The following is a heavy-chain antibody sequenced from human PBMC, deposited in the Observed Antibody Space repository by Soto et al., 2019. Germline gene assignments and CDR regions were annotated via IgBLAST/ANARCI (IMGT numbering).Heavy chain of an antibody. Sequence: ASGPTLGNPTQTLTLTCTFSGFSLSTSGMCVSWIRQPPGKALEWLALIDWDDDKYYSTSLKTRLTISKDTSKNQVVLTLTNMDPVDTATYYCARTDYYDSSGYYHNFDYWGQGTLVTVSS. CDR3: ARTDYYDSSGYYHNFDY. V-gene: IGHV2-70*01. CDR1: GFSLSTSGMC. J-gene: IGHJ4*02. D-gene: IGHD3-22*01. CDR2: IDWDDDK.